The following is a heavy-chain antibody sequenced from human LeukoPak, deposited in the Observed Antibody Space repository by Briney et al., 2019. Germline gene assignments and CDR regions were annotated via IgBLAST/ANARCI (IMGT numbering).Heavy chain of an antibody. D-gene: IGHD3-10*01. V-gene: IGHV3-48*04. CDR1: GFTFSSYS. Sequence: PGGSLRLSCAASGFTFSSYSMNWVRQAPGKGLEWVSYISSSSSTIYYADSVKGRFTISRDNAKNSLYLQMNSLRAEDTAVYYCARRYHSGGDAFDIWGQGTMVTVSS. J-gene: IGHJ3*02. CDR2: ISSSSSTI. CDR3: ARRYHSGGDAFDI.